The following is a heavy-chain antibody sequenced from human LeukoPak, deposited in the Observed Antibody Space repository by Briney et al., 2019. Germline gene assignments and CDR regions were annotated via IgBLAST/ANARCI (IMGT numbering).Heavy chain of an antibody. CDR1: GGTFSSYA. CDR3: ARESRYCIGDSCYPNAFDI. Sequence: SVKVSCKASGGTFSSYAINWVRQAPGQGLEWLGRIIPIFATTNYAQKFQARVTITTDESTNTAYMELSSLRSEDTAMYYCARESRYCIGDSCYPNAFDIWGQGTMVTISS. CDR2: IIPIFATT. D-gene: IGHD2-15*01. V-gene: IGHV1-69*05. J-gene: IGHJ3*02.